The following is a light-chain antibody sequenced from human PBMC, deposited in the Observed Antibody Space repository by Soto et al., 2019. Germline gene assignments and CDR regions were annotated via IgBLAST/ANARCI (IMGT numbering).Light chain of an antibody. Sequence: EVVLTQSPGTLSLSPGERATLSCRASQSVSGSDLAWYQQKPGQAPRLLISGVSNRATGTPDRFSGSGSGTDFTLTISSLEPDDFALFYCHQYGISPPTFGPGTKVEI. CDR3: HQYGISPPT. CDR1: QSVSGSD. J-gene: IGKJ1*01. V-gene: IGKV3-20*01. CDR2: GVS.